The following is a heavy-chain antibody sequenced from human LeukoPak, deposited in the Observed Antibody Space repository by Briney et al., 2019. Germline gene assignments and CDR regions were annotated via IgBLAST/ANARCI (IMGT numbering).Heavy chain of an antibody. D-gene: IGHD5-18*01. CDR2: IYYSGST. CDR1: GGSISSGGYY. V-gene: IGHV4-31*03. CDR3: ARGAWIQLWSSFDY. J-gene: IGHJ4*02. Sequence: PLETLSLTCTVSGGSISSGGYYWSWIRQHPGKGLEWIGYIYYSGSTYYNPSLKSRVTISVDTSKNQFSLKLSSVTAADTAVYYCARGAWIQLWSSFDYWGQGTLVTVSS.